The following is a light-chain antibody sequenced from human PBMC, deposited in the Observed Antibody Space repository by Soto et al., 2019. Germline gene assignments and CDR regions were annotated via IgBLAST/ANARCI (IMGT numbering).Light chain of an antibody. CDR1: SSDVGGYNY. CDR2: DVS. V-gene: IGLV2-14*01. J-gene: IGLJ2*01. CDR3: SSFTTSTHVV. Sequence: QSVLTQPASVSGSPGQSITMSCTGTSSDVGGYNYVSWYQLHPGKAPKLMIYDVSNRPSGVSNPFSGSKSGNTASLTISGLQAEDEADYYCSSFTTSTHVVFGGGTKLTVL.